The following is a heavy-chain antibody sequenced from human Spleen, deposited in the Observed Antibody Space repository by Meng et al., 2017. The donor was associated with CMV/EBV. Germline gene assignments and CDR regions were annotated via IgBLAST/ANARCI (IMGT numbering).Heavy chain of an antibody. Sequence: LSLSCAASGFTFSSFWVPWVRRAPGKGLVWVSRINSDGSSTSYADSVKGRFTISRDNAKNTLYLQMNSLRAEDTAVYYCARGGPYGYWGQGTLVTVSS. CDR3: ARGGPYGY. D-gene: IGHD2-8*01. CDR2: INSDGSST. V-gene: IGHV3-74*01. CDR1: GFTFSSFW. J-gene: IGHJ4*02.